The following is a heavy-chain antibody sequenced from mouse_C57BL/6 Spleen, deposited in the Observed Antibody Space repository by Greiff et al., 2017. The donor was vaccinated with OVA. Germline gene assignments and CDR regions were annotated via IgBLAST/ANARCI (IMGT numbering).Heavy chain of an antibody. Sequence: QVQLKESGAELVKPGASVKLSCKASGYTFTSYWMQWVKQRPGQGLEWIGEIDPSDSYTNYNQKFKGKATLTVDTSSSTAYMQLSSLTSEDSAVYYCAVIYDGSMDYWGQGTSVTVSS. CDR1: GYTFTSYW. CDR2: IDPSDSYT. CDR3: AVIYDGSMDY. D-gene: IGHD2-3*01. V-gene: IGHV1-50*01. J-gene: IGHJ4*01.